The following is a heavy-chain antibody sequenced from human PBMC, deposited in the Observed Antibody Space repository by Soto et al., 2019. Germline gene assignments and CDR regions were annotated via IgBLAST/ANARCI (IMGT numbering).Heavy chain of an antibody. Sequence: SETLSLTCSVSGGSINSSSYFWGWVRQPPGKGLEWIGSIYYSGSTYYNPSLRSRVTISVDTSKNQFSLKLSSVTAADTAVYYCARGLPPYYDFWSGYYGWFDPWGQGTLVTVSS. V-gene: IGHV4-39*01. CDR1: GGSINSSSYF. CDR3: ARGLPPYYDFWSGYYGWFDP. D-gene: IGHD3-3*01. CDR2: IYYSGST. J-gene: IGHJ5*02.